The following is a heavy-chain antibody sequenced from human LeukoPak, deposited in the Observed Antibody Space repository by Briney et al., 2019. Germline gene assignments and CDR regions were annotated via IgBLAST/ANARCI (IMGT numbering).Heavy chain of an antibody. D-gene: IGHD2-8*02. CDR1: GFTFDDYG. CDR3: VLGRGTGYPSNNWFDP. Sequence: GGSLRLSCAASGFTFDDYGMSWVRQAPGKGLEWVSGINWNGGGTVYADSVKGRFTISRDNAKNSLYLQMNSLRAEDTALYYCVLGRGTGYPSNNWFDPWGQGTLVTVSS. J-gene: IGHJ5*02. CDR2: INWNGGGT. V-gene: IGHV3-20*04.